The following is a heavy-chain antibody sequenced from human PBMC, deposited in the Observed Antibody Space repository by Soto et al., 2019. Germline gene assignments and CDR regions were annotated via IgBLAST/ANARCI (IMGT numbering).Heavy chain of an antibody. V-gene: IGHV4-59*01. CDR3: ARGRRYYYDSSGPGGAFDI. D-gene: IGHD3-22*01. CDR2: IYYSGST. J-gene: IGHJ3*02. CDR1: GGSISSYY. Sequence: SETLSLTCTVSGGSISSYYWSWTRQPPGKGLEWIGYIYYSGSTNYNPSLKSRVTISVDTSKNQFSLKLSSVTAADTAVYYCARGRRYYYDSSGPGGAFDIWGQGTMVTVSS.